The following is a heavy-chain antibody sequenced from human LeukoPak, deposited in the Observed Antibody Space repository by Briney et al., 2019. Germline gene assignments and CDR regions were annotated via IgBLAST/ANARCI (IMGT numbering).Heavy chain of an antibody. CDR1: GGSFSGYY. CDR2: INHSGST. J-gene: IGHJ4*02. Sequence: SETLSLTCAVYGGSFSGYYWSWIRQPPGKGLEWIGEINHSGSTYYNPSLKSRVTISVDTSKNQFSLKLSSVTAADTAVYYCARRGFGYSRSYIDYWGQGTLVTVSS. CDR3: ARRGFGYSRSYIDY. V-gene: IGHV4-34*01. D-gene: IGHD3-16*01.